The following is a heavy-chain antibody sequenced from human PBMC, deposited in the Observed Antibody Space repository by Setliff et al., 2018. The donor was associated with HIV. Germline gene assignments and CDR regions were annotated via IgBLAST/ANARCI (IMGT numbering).Heavy chain of an antibody. CDR1: GFTFSSYE. Sequence: GGSLRLSCAASGFTFSSYEMNWVRQAPGKGLEWVSYISSSDNTVHYADSVKGRFTISRDNAKTSLYLQMNSLRAEDTAVYYCAKDHATSSWFTALLDYWGQGALVTVSS. CDR2: ISSSDNTV. J-gene: IGHJ4*02. D-gene: IGHD6-13*01. CDR3: AKDHATSSWFTALLDY. V-gene: IGHV3-48*03.